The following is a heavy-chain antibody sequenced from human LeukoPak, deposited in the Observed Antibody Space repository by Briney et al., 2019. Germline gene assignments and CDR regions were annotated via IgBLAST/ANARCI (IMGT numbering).Heavy chain of an antibody. Sequence: ASVKVSCKVSGYTLTELSMHWVRQAPGKGLEWMGGFDPEDGETIYAQKFQGRVTMTEDTSTDTAYMELSSLRSEDTAVYYCATEGCSSTSCSYFDYWGQGTLVTVSS. CDR2: FDPEDGET. D-gene: IGHD2-2*01. J-gene: IGHJ4*02. CDR1: GYTLTELS. CDR3: ATEGCSSTSCSYFDY. V-gene: IGHV1-24*01.